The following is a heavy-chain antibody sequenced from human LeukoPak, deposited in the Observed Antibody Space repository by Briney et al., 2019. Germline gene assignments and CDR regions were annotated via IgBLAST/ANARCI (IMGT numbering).Heavy chain of an antibody. J-gene: IGHJ3*02. V-gene: IGHV3-23*01. CDR3: AKGIPWACLPYCAFDI. CDR1: GCTFSSYA. Sequence: GGSLRHSCAASGCTFSSYAMIWVRQAPGKGLQWVSALSASGRGTYYADFVKGRFTVSRDNSKNTLYLQMNSLRAEDTALYFCAKGIPWACLPYCAFDIWGQGTMVTVSS. CDR2: LSASGRGT. D-gene: IGHD1-26*01.